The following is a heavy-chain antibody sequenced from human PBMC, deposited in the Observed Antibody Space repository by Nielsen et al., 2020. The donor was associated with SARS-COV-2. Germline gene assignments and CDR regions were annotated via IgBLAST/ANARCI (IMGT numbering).Heavy chain of an antibody. Sequence: SQTLSLTCGVHGGSFSGYYWNWIRQTPGKGLEWIGEINDSGNMDYNPSLKSRVAMSVDRSKSQFSLSLSSVSAADTGVYYCARAPSSFQFFFRERGEAFDVWDQGTTVIVSS. V-gene: IGHV4-34*09. CDR3: ARAPSSFQFFFRERGEAFDV. CDR2: INDSGNM. D-gene: IGHD2/OR15-2a*01. CDR1: GGSFSGYY. J-gene: IGHJ3*01.